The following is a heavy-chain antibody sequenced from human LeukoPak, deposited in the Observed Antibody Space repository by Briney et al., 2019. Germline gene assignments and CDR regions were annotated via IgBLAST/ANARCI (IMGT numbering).Heavy chain of an antibody. D-gene: IGHD6-13*01. Sequence: GGSLRLSCAASGFTFSSYGIHWVPQAPGKGLEWGAVISYHGNNKWYADSVRGRFNISRDNSKNRLFLQMNSLRPEDTAVYYCARQKGGFRAAAGGRGPTDYWGQGTMVTVSS. CDR1: GFTFSSYG. CDR3: ARQKGGFRAAAGGRGPTDY. J-gene: IGHJ4*02. CDR2: ISYHGNNK. V-gene: IGHV3-30*03.